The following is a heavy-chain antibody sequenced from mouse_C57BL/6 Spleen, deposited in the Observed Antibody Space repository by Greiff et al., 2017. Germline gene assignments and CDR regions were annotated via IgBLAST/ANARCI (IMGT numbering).Heavy chain of an antibody. J-gene: IGHJ3*01. V-gene: IGHV1-15*01. CDR3: TSHGGFAY. CDR2: IDPETGGT. Sequence: VQVVESGAELVRPGASVTLSCKASGYTFTDYEMHWVKQTPVHGLEWIGAIDPETGGTAYNQKFKGKAILTADKSSSTAYMELRSLTSEDSAVYYCTSHGGFAYWGQGTLVTVSA. CDR1: GYTFTDYE.